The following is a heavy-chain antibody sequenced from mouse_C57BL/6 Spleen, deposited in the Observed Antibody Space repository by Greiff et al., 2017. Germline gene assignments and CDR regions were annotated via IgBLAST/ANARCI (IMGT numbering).Heavy chain of an antibody. Sequence: EVMLVESGGGLVKPGGSLKLSCAASGFTFSDYGMHWVRQAPEKGLEWVAYISSGSSTIYYADTVKGRFTISRDNAKNTLFLQMTSLRSEDTARYYCASSYYDYDDAMDYWGQGTSLTVSS. CDR3: ASSYYDYDDAMDY. D-gene: IGHD2-4*01. CDR1: GFTFSDYG. CDR2: ISSGSSTI. V-gene: IGHV5-17*01. J-gene: IGHJ4*01.